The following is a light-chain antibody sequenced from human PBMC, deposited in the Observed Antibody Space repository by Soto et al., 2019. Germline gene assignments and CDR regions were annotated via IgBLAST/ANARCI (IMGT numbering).Light chain of an antibody. CDR3: QQYGNSLT. CDR2: GAS. Sequence: EIVLTQSPGTLSLSPGERATLSCRASQIFSSNYLAWYQQKPGQAPRLLIYGASSRATGIPDRFSGGGSGTDFTLTISRLEPEYFAVYYCQQYGNSLTFGGGTKVEIK. V-gene: IGKV3-20*01. CDR1: QIFSSNY. J-gene: IGKJ4*01.